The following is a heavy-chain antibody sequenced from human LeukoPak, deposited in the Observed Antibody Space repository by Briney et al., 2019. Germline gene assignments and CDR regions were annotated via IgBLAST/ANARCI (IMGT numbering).Heavy chain of an antibody. CDR2: ISSSSSYM. CDR3: ARGEFGFDF. D-gene: IGHD3-10*01. J-gene: IGHJ4*02. V-gene: IGHV3-21*01. Sequence: GGSLRLSCAASGFTFSSYSMNWVRQAPGKGLEWVSSISSSSSYMYYADSVEGRFTISRDNANNSLYLQMNSLRAEDTAVYYCARGEFGFDFWGQGTLVTVSS. CDR1: GFTFSSYS.